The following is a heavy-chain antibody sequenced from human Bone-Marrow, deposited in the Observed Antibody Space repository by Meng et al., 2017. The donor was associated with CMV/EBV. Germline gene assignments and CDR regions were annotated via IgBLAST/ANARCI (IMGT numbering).Heavy chain of an antibody. CDR1: ISSST. CDR3: ARGGYYGTGSYYNPHWFDP. J-gene: IGHJ5*02. D-gene: IGHD3-10*01. V-gene: IGHV1-69*02. CDR2: VIHILGIA. Sequence: ISSSTSRWGRQAPGEGREGMRRVIHILGIANYAQKFQGKVTITADKSTSTAYMELSSLRSEDTAVYYCARGGYYGTGSYYNPHWFDPWGQGTLVTVSS.